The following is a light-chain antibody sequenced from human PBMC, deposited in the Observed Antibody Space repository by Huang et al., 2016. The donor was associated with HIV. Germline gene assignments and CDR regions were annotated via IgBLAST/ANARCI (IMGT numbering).Light chain of an antibody. V-gene: IGKV1-39*01. CDR1: QSISSY. Sequence: DIQMTQSPFSLSASVGDRVTITFRASQSISSYLNWYQQKPGKAPKILISAASTLQSGIPSRFSGSGAGTDFTLTITSLQPEDFATYYCQQTYIIPITFGQGTKLEIK. CDR3: QQTYIIPIT. CDR2: AAS. J-gene: IGKJ2*01.